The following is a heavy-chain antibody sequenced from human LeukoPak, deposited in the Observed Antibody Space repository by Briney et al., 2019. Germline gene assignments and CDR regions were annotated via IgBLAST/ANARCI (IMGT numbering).Heavy chain of an antibody. V-gene: IGHV3-66*01. CDR3: ASRGPILTGGSDAFDV. CDR1: GFTVSSNY. D-gene: IGHD3-9*01. CDR2: IYSGGST. Sequence: GGSLRLSCAASGFTVSSNYMSWVRQAPGKGLEWVSVIYSGGSTYYADSVKGRFTISRDNSKNTLYLQMNSLRAEDTAVYYCASRGPILTGGSDAFDVWGQGTMVTVSS. J-gene: IGHJ3*01.